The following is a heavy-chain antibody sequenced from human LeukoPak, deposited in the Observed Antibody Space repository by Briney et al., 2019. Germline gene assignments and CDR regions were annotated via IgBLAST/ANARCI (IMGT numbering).Heavy chain of an antibody. CDR2: IYYSGST. CDR1: GGSISSYY. Sequence: SETLSLTCTVSGGSISSYYWSWIRQPPGKGLEWIGYIYYSGSTNYNPSLKSRVTISVDTSKNQFSLKLSSVTAADTAVYYCARGGMATRFDYWGQGTLVTVSS. V-gene: IGHV4-59*01. D-gene: IGHD5-24*01. CDR3: ARGGMATRFDY. J-gene: IGHJ4*02.